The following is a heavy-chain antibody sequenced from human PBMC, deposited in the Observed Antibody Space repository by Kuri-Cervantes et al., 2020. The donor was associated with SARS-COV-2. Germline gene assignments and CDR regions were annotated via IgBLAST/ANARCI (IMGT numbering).Heavy chain of an antibody. J-gene: IGHJ6*03. CDR3: ATGVANSYMDV. CDR2: IWYDGKNE. D-gene: IGHD3-10*01. Sequence: GESLKISCGASGFSLTNYAIHWVRQAPGKGLEWVSVIWYDGKNEYYAGSVKGRFNISRDTSKNTVSLHMNSLRAEDTAMYYCATGVANSYMDVWGRGTTVTVSS. CDR1: GFSLTNYA. V-gene: IGHV3-33*08.